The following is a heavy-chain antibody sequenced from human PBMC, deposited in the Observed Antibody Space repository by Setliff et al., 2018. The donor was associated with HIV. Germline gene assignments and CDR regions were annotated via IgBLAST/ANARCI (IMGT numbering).Heavy chain of an antibody. Sequence: PGESLKISCKGSGYSFTSNWIGWVRQMPGKGLEWMGIIHPVDSDTRYSPSFQGQVTISADKSISTAYLQWSTLKASDTAIYYCARRASKASLDYWGQGTLVTV. J-gene: IGHJ4*02. CDR3: ARRASKASLDY. CDR1: GYSFTSNW. CDR2: IHPVDSDT. V-gene: IGHV5-51*01.